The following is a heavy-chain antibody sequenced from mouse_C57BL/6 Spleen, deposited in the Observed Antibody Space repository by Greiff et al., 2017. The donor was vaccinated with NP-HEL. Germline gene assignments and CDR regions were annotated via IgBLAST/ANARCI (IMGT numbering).Heavy chain of an antibody. CDR3: ARDGWGHEGFAY. CDR1: GFTFSDYY. CDR2: INYDGSST. D-gene: IGHD2-3*01. J-gene: IGHJ3*01. Sequence: DVMLVESEGGLVQPGSSMKLSCTASGFTFSDYYMAWVRQVPEKGLEWVANINYDGSSTYYLDSLKSRFIISRDNAKNILYLQMSSLKSEDTATYYCARDGWGHEGFAYWGQGTLVTVSA. V-gene: IGHV5-16*01.